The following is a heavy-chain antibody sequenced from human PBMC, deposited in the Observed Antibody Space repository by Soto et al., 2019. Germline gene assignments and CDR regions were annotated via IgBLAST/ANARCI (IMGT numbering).Heavy chain of an antibody. CDR1: GYTFTSYY. J-gene: IGHJ4*02. CDR2: INPSGGST. D-gene: IGHD2-21*02. CDR3: ARDADRVVVTATEGFDY. V-gene: IGHV1-46*01. Sequence: VASVKVSCKASGYTFTSYYMHWVRQAPGQGLEWMGIINPSGGSTSYAQKFQGRVTMTRDTSTSTVYMELSSLRSEDTAVYYCARDADRVVVTATEGFDYWGQGTLVTVSS.